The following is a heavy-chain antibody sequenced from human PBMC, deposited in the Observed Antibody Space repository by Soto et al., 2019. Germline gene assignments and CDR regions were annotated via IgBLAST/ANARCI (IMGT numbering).Heavy chain of an antibody. V-gene: IGHV4-34*01. CDR2: INHSGST. CDR1: GGSFSGYY. CDR3: ARAYDDFWSGYEARHVPYYYYGMDV. D-gene: IGHD3-3*01. J-gene: IGHJ6*02. Sequence: PSETLSLTCAVYGGSFSGYYWSWIRQPPGKGLEWIGEINHSGSTNYNPPLKSRVTISVDTSKNQFSLKLSSVTAADTAVYYCARAYDDFWSGYEARHVPYYYYGMDVWGQGTTVTVSS.